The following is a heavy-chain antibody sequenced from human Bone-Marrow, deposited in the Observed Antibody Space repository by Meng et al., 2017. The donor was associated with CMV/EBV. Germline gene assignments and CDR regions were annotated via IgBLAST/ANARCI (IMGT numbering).Heavy chain of an antibody. CDR2: IYHSGST. CDR3: AKNKLERPAFDI. J-gene: IGHJ3*02. CDR1: GGSISSSNW. Sequence: GSLRLSRAVSGGSISSSNWWSWVRQPPGKGLEWIGEIYHSGSTNYNPSLKSRVTISVDKSKNQFSLKLSSVTAADTAVYYCAKNKLERPAFDIWGQGTMVTVSS. D-gene: IGHD1-1*01. V-gene: IGHV4-4*02.